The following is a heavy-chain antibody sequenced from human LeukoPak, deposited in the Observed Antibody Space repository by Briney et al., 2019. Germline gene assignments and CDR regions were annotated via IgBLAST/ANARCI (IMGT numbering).Heavy chain of an antibody. V-gene: IGHV2-70*11. CDR3: ARIRGDYYDSSGYYPRDYYYMDV. J-gene: IGHJ6*03. D-gene: IGHD3-22*01. Sequence: ESGPTLVNPTQTLTLTCTFSGFSLSTSGMCVNWIRQPPGKALEWLARIDWDDDKYYSTSLKTRLTISKDTSKKQVVLTMTNMDPVDTATYYCARIRGDYYDSSGYYPRDYYYMDVWGKGTTVTVSS. CDR1: GFSLSTSGMC. CDR2: IDWDDDK.